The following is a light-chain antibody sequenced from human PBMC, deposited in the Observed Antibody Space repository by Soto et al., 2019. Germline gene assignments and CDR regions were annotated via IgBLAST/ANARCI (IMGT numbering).Light chain of an antibody. CDR3: QQYNSYSSWT. CDR2: DAS. V-gene: IGKV1-5*01. CDR1: QSISSW. J-gene: IGKJ1*01. Sequence: DIQMTQSPSTLSASVGDRVTITCRASQSISSWLAWYQQKPGKAPKLLIYDASSLESGVPSRFSGSRSGTEFTLTISSLXPDDFATYYCQQYNSYSSWTFGQGTKVDIK.